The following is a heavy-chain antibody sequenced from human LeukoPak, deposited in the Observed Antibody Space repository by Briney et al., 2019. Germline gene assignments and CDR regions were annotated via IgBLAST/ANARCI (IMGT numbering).Heavy chain of an antibody. CDR3: ARGKGSGGTNAFDI. CDR2: TYHIGST. V-gene: IGHV4-30-2*01. Sequence: PSQTLSLTCAVSGGSISSGGYSWSWIRQPPGKGLEWIGYTYHIGSTYYNPSLKRRVTISVVRSKNQFSLKLSSGTAADTAVYYCARGKGSGGTNAFDIWGQGTMVTVSS. D-gene: IGHD3-10*01. CDR1: GGSISSGGYS. J-gene: IGHJ3*02.